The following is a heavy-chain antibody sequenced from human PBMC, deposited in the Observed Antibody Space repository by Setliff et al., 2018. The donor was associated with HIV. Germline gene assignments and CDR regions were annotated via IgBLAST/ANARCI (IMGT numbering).Heavy chain of an antibody. D-gene: IGHD3-10*01. Sequence: SETLSLTCTVSGGSISSGSYFWNWIRQPAGKGLEWIGRIYSSGITNYNPSLKSRLTISLDTSKNQFSLKLSSVTAADTAVYYCARSPSGYGSGSYYHYYYYGMDVWGQGTTVTVSS. V-gene: IGHV4-61*02. CDR3: ARSPSGYGSGSYYHYYYYGMDV. J-gene: IGHJ6*02. CDR1: GGSISSGSYF. CDR2: IYSSGIT.